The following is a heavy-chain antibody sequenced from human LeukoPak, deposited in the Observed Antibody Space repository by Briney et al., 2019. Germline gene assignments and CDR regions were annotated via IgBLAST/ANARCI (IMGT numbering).Heavy chain of an antibody. D-gene: IGHD6-13*01. V-gene: IGHV3-7*01. J-gene: IGHJ6*03. Sequence: GGSLRLSCAASEFTFASYWMSWVRQPPGKGLEWVANIKQDGSQKYYVDSLKGRFTISRDNAKNSLYLQMNSLRAEDTAVYYCARDSSSSNYYYYMDVWGKGTTVTVSS. CDR3: ARDSSSSNYYYYMDV. CDR2: IKQDGSQK. CDR1: EFTFASYW.